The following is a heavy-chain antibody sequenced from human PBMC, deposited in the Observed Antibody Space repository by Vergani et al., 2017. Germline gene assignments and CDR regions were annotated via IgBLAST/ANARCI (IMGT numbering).Heavy chain of an antibody. CDR3: ARSSNWGSTGFDY. V-gene: IGHV2-70*04. D-gene: IGHD7-27*01. Sequence: QVTLKESGPALVKPTQTLTLTCTFSGFSLSTSGMRVSWIRQPPGKALEWLARIDWDDDKFYSTSLKTRLTISKDTSKIQVVLTMTNMDPVDTAKYYCARSSNWGSTGFDYWGQGTLVTVSS. J-gene: IGHJ4*02. CDR2: IDWDDDK. CDR1: GFSLSTSGMR.